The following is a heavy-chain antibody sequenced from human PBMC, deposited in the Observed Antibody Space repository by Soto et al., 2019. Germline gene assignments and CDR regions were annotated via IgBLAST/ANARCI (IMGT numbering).Heavy chain of an antibody. CDR3: ARDQAYDYTSPGDYYYYGMDV. D-gene: IGHD4-4*01. Sequence: QVQLQESGPGLVKPSQTLSLTCTVSGGSISSGGHYWNWIRQHPGKGLEWIGYIYYSGSTYYNPSLTSRVTISVDTSKNQFSLNLSSVTAADTAVYYCARDQAYDYTSPGDYYYYGMDVWGQGTTVTVSS. CDR1: GGSISSGGHY. CDR2: IYYSGST. V-gene: IGHV4-31*03. J-gene: IGHJ6*02.